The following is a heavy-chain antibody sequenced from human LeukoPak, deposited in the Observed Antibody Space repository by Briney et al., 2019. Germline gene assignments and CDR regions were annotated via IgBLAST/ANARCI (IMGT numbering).Heavy chain of an antibody. V-gene: IGHV3-48*03. D-gene: IGHD5-24*01. CDR3: ATVSRDGFNHNWYDL. J-gene: IGHJ5*02. CDR1: GFTMISLH. Sequence: GGSLRLSCVASGFTMISLHIAWVRQAPGKGLEWVSYMRGVGSTIHYADSVKGRFTISRDDAKNSLYLQMNRLRDEDTAFYYCATVSRDGFNHNWYDLWGQGTLVTVSS. CDR2: MRGVGSTI.